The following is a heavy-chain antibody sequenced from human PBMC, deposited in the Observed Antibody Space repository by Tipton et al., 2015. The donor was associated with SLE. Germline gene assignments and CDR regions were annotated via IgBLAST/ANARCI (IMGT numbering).Heavy chain of an antibody. CDR2: IKEDGSEK. J-gene: IGHJ3*01. CDR1: GFIFNHYW. V-gene: IGHV3-7*02. D-gene: IGHD5/OR15-5a*01. CDR3: AELSTADAFDV. Sequence: SLRLSCEASGFIFNHYWMNWVRQAPGKGLEWVANIKEDGSEKYYVDSATGRFTIARDNAENSLYLRMNSLRAEDTALYYCAELSTADAFDVWGQGAMVIVSS.